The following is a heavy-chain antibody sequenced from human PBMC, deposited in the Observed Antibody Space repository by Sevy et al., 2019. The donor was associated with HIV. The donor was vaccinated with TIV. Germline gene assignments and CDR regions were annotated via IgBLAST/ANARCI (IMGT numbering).Heavy chain of an antibody. CDR3: AREFSPSGTVYYYGMDV. CDR1: GFTFSSYA. J-gene: IGHJ6*02. D-gene: IGHD6-13*01. CDR2: ISYDGSNK. V-gene: IGHV3-30-3*01. Sequence: GGSLRLSCAASGFTFSSYAMHWVRRAPGKGLEWVAVISYDGSNKCYADSVKGRFTISRDNSKNTLYLQMNSLRAEDTAVYYCAREFSPSGTVYYYGMDVWGQGTTVTVSS.